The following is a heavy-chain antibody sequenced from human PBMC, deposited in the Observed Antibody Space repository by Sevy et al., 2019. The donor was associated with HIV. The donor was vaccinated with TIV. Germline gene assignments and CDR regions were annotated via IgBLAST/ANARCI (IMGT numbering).Heavy chain of an antibody. Sequence: GGSLRLSCAASGFTFSSYWMTWVRQAPGKGLEWVANIKQDGSKKYYVDFVKGRFTISSDNAKNSVYLQMNSLRAEDTAVYYCAREIAAAGSYWGQGTLVTVSS. CDR3: AREIAAAGSY. J-gene: IGHJ4*02. D-gene: IGHD6-13*01. CDR1: GFTFSSYW. CDR2: IKQDGSKK. V-gene: IGHV3-7*01.